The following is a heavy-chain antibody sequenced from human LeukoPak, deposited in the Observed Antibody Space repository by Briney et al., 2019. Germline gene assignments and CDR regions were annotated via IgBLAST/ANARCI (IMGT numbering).Heavy chain of an antibody. CDR1: GGSINSNY. D-gene: IGHD4-23*01. V-gene: IGHV4-59*08. J-gene: IGHJ3*02. Sequence: SETLSLTCTVSGGSINSNYWSWIRQPPGKGLEWIGYIYYSGSTNYNPSLKSRVTISVDTSKNQFSLKLSSVTAADTAVYYCARLMPRDYGGRDAFDIWGQGTMVTVSS. CDR3: ARLMPRDYGGRDAFDI. CDR2: IYYSGST.